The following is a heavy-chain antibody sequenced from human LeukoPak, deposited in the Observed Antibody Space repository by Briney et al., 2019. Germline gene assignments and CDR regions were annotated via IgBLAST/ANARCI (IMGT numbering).Heavy chain of an antibody. V-gene: IGHV6-1*01. CDR2: TYYRSKWFT. J-gene: IGHJ4*02. CDR1: GDSVSSANTA. Sequence: SQTLSLTCAISGDSVSSANTALNWIRQSPSRGLEWLGRTYYRSKWFTDYAVSVKSRLTINPDTSKNQFSLHLNSLSPEDTAVYYCARGWGFDFWGQGTLVTVSS. D-gene: IGHD7-27*01. CDR3: ARGWGFDF.